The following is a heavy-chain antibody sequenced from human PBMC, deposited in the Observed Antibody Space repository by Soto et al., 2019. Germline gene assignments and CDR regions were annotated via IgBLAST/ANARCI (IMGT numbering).Heavy chain of an antibody. Sequence: QVQLVQSGAEVKKPGASVKVSFKASVYTFTSYDINCVRQATGQGLEWMGWMNPNSSNTGYAQKFQGRVTMTRNTSISTAYMELGSLRSEDTAVYYCARCKGGRGDNWIDPWGQGTLVTVSS. J-gene: IGHJ5*01. CDR1: VYTFTSYD. V-gene: IGHV1-8*01. D-gene: IGHD3-10*01. CDR3: ARCKGGRGDNWIDP. CDR2: MNPNSSNT.